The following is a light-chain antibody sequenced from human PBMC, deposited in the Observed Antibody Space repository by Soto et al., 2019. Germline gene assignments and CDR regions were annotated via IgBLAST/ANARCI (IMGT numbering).Light chain of an antibody. CDR3: SSYAGSNYYV. Sequence: QSALTQPPSASGSPGQSVTISCTGTSSDVGGYNYVSWYQQHPGEAPKLMIYEVSKRPSGVPDRFSGSKSGNTASLTVSGLQAGDEADYYCSSYAGSNYYVFGTGTKLTVL. J-gene: IGLJ1*01. CDR2: EVS. V-gene: IGLV2-8*01. CDR1: SSDVGGYNY.